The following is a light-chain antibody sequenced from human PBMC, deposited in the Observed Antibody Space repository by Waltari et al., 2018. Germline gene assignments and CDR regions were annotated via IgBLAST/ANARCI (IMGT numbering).Light chain of an antibody. Sequence: QSVLTQPPSMSAAPRQRVTISCSGITSNIGKTPVSWYQQLPGKAPKFLIYYNDLKPSWVSARFSGSKSGTSASLTISELQSEDEADYFCASWDDSLNGPVFGGGTKVTVL. CDR1: TSNIGKTP. J-gene: IGLJ3*02. CDR2: YND. V-gene: IGLV1-36*01. CDR3: ASWDDSLNGPV.